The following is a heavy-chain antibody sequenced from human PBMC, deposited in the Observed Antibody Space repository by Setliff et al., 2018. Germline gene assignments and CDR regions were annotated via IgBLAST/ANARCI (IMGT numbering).Heavy chain of an antibody. CDR2: IYPGDSDT. CDR1: GYSFTSYW. J-gene: IGHJ6*02. CDR3: ARYDSSGYHYYYGMDV. V-gene: IGHV5-51*01. D-gene: IGHD3-22*01. Sequence: GASLKISCKGSGYSFTSYWIGWVRQMPGKGLEWMGIIYPGDSDTRYSPSFQGQVTISADKSISAAYLQWSSLTASDTAMYYCARYDSSGYHYYYGMDVWGQGTTVTV.